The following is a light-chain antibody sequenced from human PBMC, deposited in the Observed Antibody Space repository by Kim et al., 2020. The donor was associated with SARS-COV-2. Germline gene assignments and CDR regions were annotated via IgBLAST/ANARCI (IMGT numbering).Light chain of an antibody. Sequence: AAVGDGFTITFRTSQRISTYLNWYQQKPGKAPKLLIYAASSLQSGVPSRFSGSGSGTEFTLTIRSLQPEDVATYYCQQSYSISRVTFGQGTKLEI. CDR2: AAS. CDR1: QRISTY. J-gene: IGKJ2*01. V-gene: IGKV1-39*01. CDR3: QQSYSISRVT.